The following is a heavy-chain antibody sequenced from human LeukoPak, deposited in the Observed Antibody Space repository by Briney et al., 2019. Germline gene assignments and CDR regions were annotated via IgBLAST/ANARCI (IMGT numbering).Heavy chain of an antibody. Sequence: GGSLRLSCAASGFTFSSYSMNWVRQAREKGLEWVSSISSSSSYIYYADSVKGRFTISRDNAKNSLYVQMNSLRAEDTAVYYCARDSYVRGDYHGMDVWGQGTTVTVSS. CDR2: ISSSSSYI. CDR1: GFTFSSYS. V-gene: IGHV3-21*01. J-gene: IGHJ6*02. D-gene: IGHD3-10*02. CDR3: ARDSYVRGDYHGMDV.